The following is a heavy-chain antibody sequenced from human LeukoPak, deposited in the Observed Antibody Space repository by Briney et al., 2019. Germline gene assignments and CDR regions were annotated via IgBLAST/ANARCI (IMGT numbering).Heavy chain of an antibody. CDR2: ISSHGDST. J-gene: IGHJ5*02. CDR3: ARAISGYLNA. Sequence: LPGGSQRLSCAASGFTFSSYGMYWVRQAPGKGLEYVSAISSHGDSTYYTNSVKGRFTIFRNNSKNTLYLQMGSLRSEDTAVYFCARAISGYLNAWGQGTLVTVSS. V-gene: IGHV3-64*01. D-gene: IGHD3-22*01. CDR1: GFTFSSYG.